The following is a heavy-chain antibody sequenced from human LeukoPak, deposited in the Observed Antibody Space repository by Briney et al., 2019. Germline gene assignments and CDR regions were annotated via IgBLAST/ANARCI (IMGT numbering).Heavy chain of an antibody. Sequence: EASVKVSCKASGYTFTSYYMHWVRQAPGQGLEWMGIINPSGGSTSYAQKFQGRVTMTRDMSTSTVYMELSSLRPEDTAVYYCARSDYDILTGYHYYYYYYMDVWGKGTTVTVSS. J-gene: IGHJ6*03. CDR3: ARSDYDILTGYHYYYYYYMDV. CDR2: INPSGGST. D-gene: IGHD3-9*01. V-gene: IGHV1-46*01. CDR1: GYTFTSYY.